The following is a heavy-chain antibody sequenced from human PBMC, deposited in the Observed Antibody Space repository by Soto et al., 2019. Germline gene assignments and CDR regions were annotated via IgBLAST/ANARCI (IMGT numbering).Heavy chain of an antibody. J-gene: IGHJ4*02. V-gene: IGHV4-39*01. CDR1: GGSISSSSYY. D-gene: IGHD3-16*02. CDR2: IYYSGST. CDR3: ARHYVWGSYRNFDY. Sequence: SETLSLTCTVSGGSISSSSYYWCWIRQPPGKGLEWIGSIYYSGSTHYNPSLKSRVTISVDTSKNQFSLKLSSVTAADTAVYYCARHYVWGSYRNFDYWGQGTLVTVSS.